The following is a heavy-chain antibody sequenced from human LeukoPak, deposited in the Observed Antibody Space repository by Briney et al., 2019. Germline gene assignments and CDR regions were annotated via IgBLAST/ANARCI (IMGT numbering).Heavy chain of an antibody. CDR3: ASADYFDY. CDR2: ISSSSSTI. V-gene: IGHV3-48*01. Sequence: QSSETLSLTCAVYGGSFSGYYWSWIRQAPGKGLEWVSYISSSSSTIYYADSVKGRFTISRDNAKNSLYLQMNSLRAEDTAVYYCASADYFDYWGQGTLVTVSS. CDR1: GGSFSGYY. J-gene: IGHJ4*02.